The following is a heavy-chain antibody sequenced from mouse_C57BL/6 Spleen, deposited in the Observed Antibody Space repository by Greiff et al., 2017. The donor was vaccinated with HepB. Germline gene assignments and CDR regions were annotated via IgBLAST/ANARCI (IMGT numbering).Heavy chain of an antibody. D-gene: IGHD2-3*01. CDR3: ARPDGYYVGYFDV. CDR2: IDPSDSYT. Sequence: VQLQQPGAELVKPGASVKLSCKASGYTFTSYWMQWVKQRPGQGLEWIGEIDPSDSYTNYNQKFKGKATLTVDTSSSTAYMQLSSLTSEDSAVYYCARPDGYYVGYFDVWGTGTTVTVSS. V-gene: IGHV1-50*01. J-gene: IGHJ1*03. CDR1: GYTFTSYW.